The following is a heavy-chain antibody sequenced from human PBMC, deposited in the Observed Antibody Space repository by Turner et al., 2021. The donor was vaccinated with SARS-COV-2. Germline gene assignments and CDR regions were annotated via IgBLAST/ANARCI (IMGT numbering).Heavy chain of an antibody. V-gene: IGHV3-74*01. CDR2: SSDDGSSA. J-gene: IGHJ4*02. CDR1: GFTFSDHW. CDR3: TRRGIAAAGNDY. Sequence: VQLVESGGDFVHPGGSLRLSCVGSGFTFSDHWMHWVRQVPGKGLVWVSRSSDDGSSASYGGSVRGRFTVSRDNAKNTLYLQMNSLRPDDTGVYYCTRRGIAAAGNDYWGQGTLVTVSS. D-gene: IGHD6-13*01.